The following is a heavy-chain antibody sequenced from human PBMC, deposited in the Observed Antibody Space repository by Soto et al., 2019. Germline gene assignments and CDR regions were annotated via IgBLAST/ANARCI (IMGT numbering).Heavy chain of an antibody. CDR3: AKDTAADDYGDYGMDV. V-gene: IGHV3-23*01. CDR1: GFTFSSYA. Sequence: GGSLRLSCAASGFTFSSYAITWVRQAPGKGLDWVSTISGSGGSTHYADSVKGRFTISRDNSKNTLYLQMNSLRAEDTAVYYCAKDTAADDYGDYGMDVWGQGATVTVSS. D-gene: IGHD4-17*01. J-gene: IGHJ6*02. CDR2: ISGSGGST.